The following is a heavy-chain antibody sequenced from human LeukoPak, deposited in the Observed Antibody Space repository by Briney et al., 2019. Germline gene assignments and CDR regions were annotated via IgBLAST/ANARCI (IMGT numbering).Heavy chain of an antibody. CDR1: GFTVDGNY. CDR3: ARVFIQLWFDPDGYFDS. CDR2: IYSSGAT. D-gene: IGHD5-18*01. V-gene: IGHV3-66*03. Sequence: GGSLRLSCAVSGFTVDGNYMSWVRQAPGKGLEWVSVIYSSGATYYADSVKDRFTIFREASENTLYLQMNILRPEDTGVCYCARVFIQLWFDPDGYFDSWGQGALVAVSS. J-gene: IGHJ4*02.